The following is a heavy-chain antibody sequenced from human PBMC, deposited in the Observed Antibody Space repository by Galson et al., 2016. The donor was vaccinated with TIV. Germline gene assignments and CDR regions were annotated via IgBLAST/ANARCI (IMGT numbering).Heavy chain of an antibody. CDR1: GDSVSSNSAA. J-gene: IGHJ3*01. Sequence: CAISGDSVSSNSAAWNWIRQSPSRGLEWLGRTYCRSRCYYDYAVSVKSRITIESDTSKNQFSLQLNSVISEDTAVYYCARAAGRNGATCHATCESFDFWGQGTKVTVSS. D-gene: IGHD3-10*01. V-gene: IGHV6-1*01. CDR2: TYCRSRCYY. CDR3: ARAAGRNGATCHATCESFDF.